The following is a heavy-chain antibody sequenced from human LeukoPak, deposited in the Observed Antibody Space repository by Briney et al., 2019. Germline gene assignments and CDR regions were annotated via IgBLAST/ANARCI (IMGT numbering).Heavy chain of an antibody. CDR1: GGTFSSYA. CDR3: AKGGGFDWLNYYYMDV. CDR2: IIPIFGTA. D-gene: IGHD3-9*01. J-gene: IGHJ6*03. V-gene: IGHV1-69*06. Sequence: ASVKVSCKASGGTFSSYAISWVRQAPGQGLEWMGGIIPIFGTANYAQKFQGRVTITADKSTSTAYMELSSLRSEDTAVYYCAKGGGFDWLNYYYMDVWGKGTTVIISS.